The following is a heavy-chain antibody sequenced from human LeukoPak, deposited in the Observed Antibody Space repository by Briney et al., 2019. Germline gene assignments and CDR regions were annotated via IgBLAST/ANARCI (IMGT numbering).Heavy chain of an antibody. J-gene: IGHJ5*02. Sequence: PGGSLRLSCVASGITFNIYGMHWVRQAPGQGLEWVAVISHDGQHQYYADSVKGRFTISRDDSTKTVYLQMNSLGPEDTAMYYCAKEHSGWDPFDPWGQGPLVPVPS. CDR1: GITFNIYG. CDR2: ISHDGQHQ. D-gene: IGHD3-22*01. V-gene: IGHV3-30*18. CDR3: AKEHSGWDPFDP.